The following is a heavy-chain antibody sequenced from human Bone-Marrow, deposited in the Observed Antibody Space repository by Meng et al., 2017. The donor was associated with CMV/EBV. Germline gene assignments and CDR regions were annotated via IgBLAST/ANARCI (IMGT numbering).Heavy chain of an antibody. CDR3: ARDGGLPDAFDI. Sequence: GESLKISCAASGFTFSSYGMHWVRQAPGKGLEWVANIKQDGSEKYYVDSVKGRFTISRDNAKNSLYLQMNSLRAEDTAVYYCARDGGLPDAFDIWGQGTMVTVSS. D-gene: IGHD3-3*01. CDR1: GFTFSSYG. V-gene: IGHV3-7*01. CDR2: IKQDGSEK. J-gene: IGHJ3*02.